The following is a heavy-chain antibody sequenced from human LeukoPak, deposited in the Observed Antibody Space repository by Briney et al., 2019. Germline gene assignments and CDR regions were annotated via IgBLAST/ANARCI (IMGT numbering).Heavy chain of an antibody. J-gene: IGHJ4*02. CDR3: ARRLGTTMLDY. V-gene: IGHV3-53*01. Sequence: GGSLRLSCVASGFTVSSSYMSWVRQAPGKGLEWVSGIYSGGSTYYAGSVKGRFTISRDNSKNTLYLQMISLRDGDTAVYYCARRLGTTMLDYWGQGTLVTVSS. D-gene: IGHD1-26*01. CDR1: GFTVSSSY. CDR2: IYSGGST.